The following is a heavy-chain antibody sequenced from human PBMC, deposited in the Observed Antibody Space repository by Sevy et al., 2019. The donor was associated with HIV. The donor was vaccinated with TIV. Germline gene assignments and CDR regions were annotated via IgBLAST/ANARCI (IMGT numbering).Heavy chain of an antibody. CDR1: GFTVSSSF. D-gene: IGHD3-10*01. V-gene: IGHV3-66*01. CDR3: AREDRGSTWNSYYFDY. CDR2: IYSDGST. Sequence: GGSLRLSCAASGFTVSSSFMSWVRQAPGKGLEWVSVIYSDGSTYYEDSVKGRFTISRDNSKNTLYLQMNSLRAEDTAVYYCAREDRGSTWNSYYFDYWGQGILVTVSS. J-gene: IGHJ4*02.